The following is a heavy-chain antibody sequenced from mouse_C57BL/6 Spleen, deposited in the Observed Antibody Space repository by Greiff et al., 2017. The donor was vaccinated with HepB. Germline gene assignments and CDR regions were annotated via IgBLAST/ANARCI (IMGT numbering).Heavy chain of an antibody. CDR3: ALYDPWYFDV. D-gene: IGHD2-3*01. Sequence: DVMLVESGGGLVKPGGSLKLSCAASGFTFSDYGMHWVRQAPEKGLEWVAYISSGSSTIYYADTVKGRFTISRDNAKNTLFLQMTSLRSEDTAMYYCALYDPWYFDVWGTGTTVTVSS. V-gene: IGHV5-17*01. J-gene: IGHJ1*03. CDR1: GFTFSDYG. CDR2: ISSGSSTI.